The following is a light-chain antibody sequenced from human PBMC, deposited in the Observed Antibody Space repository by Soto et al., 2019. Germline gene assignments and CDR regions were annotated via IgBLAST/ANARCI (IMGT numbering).Light chain of an antibody. Sequence: DIQLTQSPSSLSASVGDRVTITCRASQGISHYLAWYQQRPGKVPRLLIYAASTLKIGVPTRFSGSGSGTDFTPTISGLQPEDVATYYCQKYDRAPWTFGQGTKVDMK. V-gene: IGKV1-27*01. J-gene: IGKJ1*01. CDR3: QKYDRAPWT. CDR1: QGISHY. CDR2: AAS.